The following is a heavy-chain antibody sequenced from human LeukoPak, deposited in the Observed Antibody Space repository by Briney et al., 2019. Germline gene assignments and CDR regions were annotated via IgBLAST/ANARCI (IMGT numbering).Heavy chain of an antibody. Sequence: SETLSLTCTVSGGSISSYYWSWIRQPAGKGLEWIGRIYTSGGTNYNPSLKSRVTMSVDTSKNQFSLKLSSVTAADTALYYCAKDDIPRKEQWLVIQYFQHWGQGTLVTVSS. V-gene: IGHV4-4*07. CDR2: IYTSGGT. CDR3: AKDDIPRKEQWLVIQYFQH. J-gene: IGHJ1*01. CDR1: GGSISSYY. D-gene: IGHD6-19*01.